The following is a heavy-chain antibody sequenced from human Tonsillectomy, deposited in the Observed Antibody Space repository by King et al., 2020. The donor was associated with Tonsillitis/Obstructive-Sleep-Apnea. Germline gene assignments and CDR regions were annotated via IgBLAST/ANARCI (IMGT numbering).Heavy chain of an antibody. V-gene: IGHV3-30*04. Sequence: HVQLVESGGGVVQPGRSLRLSCAASGFTFRTYAMHWVRQAPGKGLEWVAVISYDGSNAYYPDSVKGRFTISRDNSKNTLYLQMNSLRAEDTAVYYCARARGMYCSSTSCSPMDVWGQGTTVTVSS. J-gene: IGHJ6*02. CDR1: GFTFRTYA. D-gene: IGHD2-2*01. CDR3: ARARGMYCSSTSCSPMDV. CDR2: ISYDGSNA.